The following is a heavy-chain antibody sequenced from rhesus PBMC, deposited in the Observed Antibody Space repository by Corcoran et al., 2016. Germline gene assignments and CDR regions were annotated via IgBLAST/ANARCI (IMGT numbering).Heavy chain of an antibody. Sequence: EVQLVQSGAEVKRPGESLKISCKTSGYSFTTYWISWVRQIPGKGLEWMGAIDPSDSETRYSPSFQGKVTISADKSISTTYLQWSSLKASDSATYYCARTTVATRSSDYWGQGVLVTVSS. J-gene: IGHJ4*01. CDR3: ARTTVATRSSDY. CDR2: IDPSDSET. D-gene: IGHD4-29*01. V-gene: IGHV5-2*01. CDR1: GYSFTTYW.